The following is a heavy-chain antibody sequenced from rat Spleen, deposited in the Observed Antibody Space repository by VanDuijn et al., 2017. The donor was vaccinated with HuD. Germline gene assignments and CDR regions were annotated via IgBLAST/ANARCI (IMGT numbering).Heavy chain of an antibody. J-gene: IGHJ4*01. Sequence: EVQLVESGGGLVQPGRSLKLSCAASGFTFSNSGMAWVRQAPTKGLEWVASISTDGGNTYYRDSVKGRFTISRDNAKNTQYLQMDSLRSEATATYYCASLMYTPDYLGVMDAWGQGASVTVSS. CDR1: GFTFSNSG. CDR2: ISTDGGNT. CDR3: ASLMYTPDYLGVMDA. V-gene: IGHV5S13*01. D-gene: IGHD1-6*01.